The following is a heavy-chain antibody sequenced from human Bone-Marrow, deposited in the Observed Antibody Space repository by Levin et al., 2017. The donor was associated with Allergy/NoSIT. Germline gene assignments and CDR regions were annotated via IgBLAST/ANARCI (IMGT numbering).Heavy chain of an antibody. J-gene: IGHJ4*02. CDR2: TYYRSKWYN. Sequence: SQTLSLPCAISGDSVSSNSASWNWFRQSPSRGLEWLGKTYYRSKWYNEYTLSMKSRIIINSDTSKNHFSLQLNSVTPEDTAVYYCARLRGNGIIDFWGQGTLVTVSS. CDR3: ARLRGNGIIDF. CDR1: GDSVSSNSAS. D-gene: IGHD3-16*01. V-gene: IGHV6-1*01.